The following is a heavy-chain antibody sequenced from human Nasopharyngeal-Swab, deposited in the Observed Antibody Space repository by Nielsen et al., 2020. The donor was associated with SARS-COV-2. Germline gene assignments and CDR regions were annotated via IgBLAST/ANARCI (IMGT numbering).Heavy chain of an antibody. D-gene: IGHD5-12*01. CDR3: ARDRAYSGSYMDV. Sequence: WVRQAPGQGLEWMGGIIPIFGTANYAQKSQGRVTITADESTSTAYMELSSLRSEDTAVYYCARDRAYSGSYMDVWGKGTTVTVSS. V-gene: IGHV1-69*01. J-gene: IGHJ6*03. CDR2: IIPIFGTA.